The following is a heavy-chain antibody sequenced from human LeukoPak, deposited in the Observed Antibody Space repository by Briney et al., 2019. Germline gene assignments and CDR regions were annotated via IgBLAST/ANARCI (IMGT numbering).Heavy chain of an antibody. CDR3: AKDSGYSIPAADYFDY. J-gene: IGHJ4*02. CDR1: GFTFDDYA. V-gene: IGHV3-9*01. CDR2: ISWNSGSI. Sequence: PGGSLRLSCAASGFTFDDYAMHWVRHAPGKGLEWVSGISWNSGSIGYADSVKGRFTISRDNAKNSLYLQMNSLRAEDTALYYCAKDSGYSIPAADYFDYWGQGTLVTVSS. D-gene: IGHD6-13*01.